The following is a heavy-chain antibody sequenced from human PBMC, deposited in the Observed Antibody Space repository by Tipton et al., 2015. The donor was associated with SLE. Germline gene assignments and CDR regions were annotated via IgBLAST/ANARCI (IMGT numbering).Heavy chain of an antibody. Sequence: TLSLTCAVYGGSFSGYYYNWIRQPPGKGLEWIGEINQSGTTNYSPSLESRASISEDTSKNQFTLRLTSVTAADTAVYYCARGGDSSRLRDAFAVWGQGTMVTVSS. CDR1: GGSFSGYY. CDR3: ARGGDSSRLRDAFAV. CDR2: INQSGTT. D-gene: IGHD6-13*01. J-gene: IGHJ3*01. V-gene: IGHV4-34*01.